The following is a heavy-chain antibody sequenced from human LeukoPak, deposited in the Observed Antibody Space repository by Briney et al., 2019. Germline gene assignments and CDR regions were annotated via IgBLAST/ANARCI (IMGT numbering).Heavy chain of an antibody. D-gene: IGHD2-21*02. CDR2: INHSGST. J-gene: IGHJ5*02. CDR1: GGSFSGYY. V-gene: IGHV4-34*01. CDR3: ARAYCGGDCSTIHNWFDP. Sequence: PSETLSLTCAVYGGSFSGYYWGWIRQPPAKGLEWIGEINHSGSTNYNPSLKSRVTISVDTSKNQFSLKLSSVTAADTAVYYCARAYCGGDCSTIHNWFDPWGQGTLVTVSS.